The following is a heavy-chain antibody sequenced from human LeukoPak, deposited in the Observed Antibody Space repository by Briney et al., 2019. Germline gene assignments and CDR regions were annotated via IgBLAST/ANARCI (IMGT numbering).Heavy chain of an antibody. CDR2: IFPDNSDT. J-gene: IGHJ2*01. V-gene: IGHV5-51*01. D-gene: IGHD3-10*01. Sequence: GASLQFSCKASGYSSTTDWIGWVSRMPAEGLVWMGVIFPDNSDTTYSPSFQGQVTISADTSFSTAYLQWSSLTASDTAIYYCARLGGDTYYFGAASYPNWYFVLWGRGTLVTVSS. CDR1: GYSSTTDW. CDR3: ARLGGDTYYFGAASYPNWYFVL.